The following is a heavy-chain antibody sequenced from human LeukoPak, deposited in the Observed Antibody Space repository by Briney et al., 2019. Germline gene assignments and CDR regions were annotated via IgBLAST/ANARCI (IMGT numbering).Heavy chain of an antibody. J-gene: IGHJ4*02. D-gene: IGHD6-19*01. Sequence: GGSLRLSCAASGFTFSNAWMSWVRQAPGKGLEWVGRIKSKTDGGTTDYAAPVKGRFTISRDDSKNTLYLQMNSLKTEDTAVYYCAKDHWQWLVPDYWGQGTLVTVSS. CDR3: AKDHWQWLVPDY. V-gene: IGHV3-15*01. CDR2: IKSKTDGGTT. CDR1: GFTFSNAW.